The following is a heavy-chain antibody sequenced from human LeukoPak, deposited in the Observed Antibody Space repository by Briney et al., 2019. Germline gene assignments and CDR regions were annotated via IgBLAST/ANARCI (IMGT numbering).Heavy chain of an antibody. CDR2: IYSGGST. J-gene: IGHJ4*02. CDR1: GFTVSSNY. Sequence: GGSLRLSCAASGFTVSSNYMSWVRQAPGKGLEWVSVIYSGGSTYYADSVKGRFTISRDNSKNTLYLQMNSLRAEDTAVYYCARGLSRSCGPFDYWGQGTLVTVSS. CDR3: ARGLSRSCGPFDY. V-gene: IGHV3-66*01. D-gene: IGHD1-26*01.